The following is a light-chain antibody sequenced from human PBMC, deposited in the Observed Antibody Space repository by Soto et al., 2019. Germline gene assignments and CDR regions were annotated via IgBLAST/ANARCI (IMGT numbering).Light chain of an antibody. CDR1: SSNIGAGYD. CDR2: GNS. J-gene: IGLJ2*01. CDR3: QSYDSSLSGYVV. Sequence: QSVLTQPPSVSGAPGQRVTISCTGSSSNIGAGYDVHGDQQLPGTAPKLLIYGNSNRPSGVPDRFSGSKSGTSASLAITGLQAEDEADYYCQSYDSSLSGYVVFGGGTKVTVL. V-gene: IGLV1-40*01.